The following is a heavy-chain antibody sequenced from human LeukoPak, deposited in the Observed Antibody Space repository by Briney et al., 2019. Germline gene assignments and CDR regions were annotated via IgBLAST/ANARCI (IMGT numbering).Heavy chain of an antibody. CDR2: INHSGST. V-gene: IGHV4-34*01. CDR1: GGSFSGYY. Sequence: SETLSLTCAVYGGSFSGYYWSWIRQPPGKGLEWIGEINHSGSTNYNPSLKSRVTISVDTSKNQFSLKLGSVTAADTAVYYCATPREYSSSRTYDYWGQGTLVTVSS. J-gene: IGHJ4*02. D-gene: IGHD6-6*01. CDR3: ATPREYSSSRTYDY.